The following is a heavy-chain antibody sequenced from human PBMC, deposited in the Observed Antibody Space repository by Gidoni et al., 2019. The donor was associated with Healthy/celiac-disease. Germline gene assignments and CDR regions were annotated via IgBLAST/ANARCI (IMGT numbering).Heavy chain of an antibody. Sequence: EVQLVESGGGLVQPGGSLKLSCAAPGFTFSGSAMHWVRQASGKGLEWVGRIRSKANSYATAYAASVKGRFTISRDDSKNTAYLQMNSLKTEDTAVYYCTVGAEERYFDYWGQGTLVTVSS. J-gene: IGHJ4*02. CDR2: IRSKANSYAT. CDR1: GFTFSGSA. V-gene: IGHV3-73*01. CDR3: TVGAEERYFDY. D-gene: IGHD1-26*01.